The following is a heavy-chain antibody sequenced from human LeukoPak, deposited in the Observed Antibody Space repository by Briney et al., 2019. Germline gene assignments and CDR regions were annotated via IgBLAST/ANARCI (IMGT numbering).Heavy chain of an antibody. CDR1: GYSFTSYW. CDR2: IYPGDSDT. CDR3: ATIGYCSSTSCYRGMDV. V-gene: IGHV5-51*01. Sequence: GESLKISCKGSGYSFTSYWIGWVRQMPGKGLEWMGIIYPGDSDTRYSPSFQGQVTISADKSISTAYLQWSSLKASDTATYYCATIGYCSSTSCYRGMDVWGQGTTVTVSS. J-gene: IGHJ6*02. D-gene: IGHD2-2*02.